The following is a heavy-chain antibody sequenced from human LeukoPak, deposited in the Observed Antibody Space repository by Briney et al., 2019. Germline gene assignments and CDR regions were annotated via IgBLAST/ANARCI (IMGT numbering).Heavy chain of an antibody. CDR2: IIPIFGTA. CDR3: VAVAGHFDY. Sequence: SVKVSWKASGGTFRSYAISWVRPAPGQGLEWMGGIIPIFGTANYAQKFQGRVTITTDESTSTAYMELSSLRSEDTAVYYCVAVAGHFDYWGQGTLVTVSS. V-gene: IGHV1-69*05. J-gene: IGHJ4*02. D-gene: IGHD6-19*01. CDR1: GGTFRSYA.